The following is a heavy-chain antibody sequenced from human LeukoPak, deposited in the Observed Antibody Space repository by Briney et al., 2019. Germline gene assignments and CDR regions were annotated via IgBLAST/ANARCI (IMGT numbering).Heavy chain of an antibody. V-gene: IGHV1-18*01. CDR2: ISAYNGNT. D-gene: IGHD6-19*01. CDR1: GYTFTSYG. J-gene: IGHJ4*02. CDR3: ASPGTGYSSGWYYFDY. Sequence: ASVKVSCKASGYTFTSYGISWVRQAPGQGLEWMGWISAYNGNTNYAQKLQGRVTMTTDTSTSTAYMELRSLSSDDTDVYYCASPGTGYSSGWYYFDYWGQGTLVTVSS.